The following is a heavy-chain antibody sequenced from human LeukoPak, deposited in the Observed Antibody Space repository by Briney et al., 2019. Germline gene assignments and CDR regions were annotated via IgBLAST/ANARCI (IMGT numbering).Heavy chain of an antibody. J-gene: IGHJ4*02. Sequence: ASVTVSCKVSGYTLTELSMHWVRQAPGKGLEWMGGFDPEDGETIYAQKFQGRVTMTEDTSTDTAYMELSSLRSEDTAVYYCATDLRDGYNLWYWGQGTLVTVSS. V-gene: IGHV1-24*01. CDR3: ATDLRDGYNLWY. CDR2: FDPEDGET. D-gene: IGHD5-24*01. CDR1: GYTLTELS.